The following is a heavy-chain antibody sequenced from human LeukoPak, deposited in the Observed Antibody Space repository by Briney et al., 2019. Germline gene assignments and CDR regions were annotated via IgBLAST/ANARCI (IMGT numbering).Heavy chain of an antibody. CDR3: ARERNKRQFDP. Sequence: PSETLSLTCTVSGGSISSGDYYWSWIRQPPGKGLEWIGYIYYGGSTYYNPSLKSRVTISVDTSKNQFSLKLSSVTAADTAVYYCARERNKRQFDPWGQGTLVTVSS. J-gene: IGHJ5*02. V-gene: IGHV4-30-4*01. CDR1: GGSISSGDYY. CDR2: IYYGGST.